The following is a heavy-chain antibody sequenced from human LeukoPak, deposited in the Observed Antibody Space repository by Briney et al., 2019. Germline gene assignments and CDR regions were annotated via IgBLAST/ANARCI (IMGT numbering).Heavy chain of an antibody. J-gene: IGHJ6*04. CDR1: GFNFDDYA. Sequence: TGGSLRLSCAASGFNFDDYAMHWVRQAPGKGLEWVSGISWNSGSIGYADSVKGRFTISRDNAKNSLYLQMNSLRAEDTAVYYCARDRRSSGMATTLDVWGKGTTVTVSS. CDR3: ARDRRSSGMATTLDV. CDR2: ISWNSGSI. D-gene: IGHD5-24*01. V-gene: IGHV3-9*01.